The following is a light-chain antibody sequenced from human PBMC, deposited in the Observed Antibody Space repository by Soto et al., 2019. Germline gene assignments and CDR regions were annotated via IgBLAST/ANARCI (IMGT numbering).Light chain of an antibody. CDR1: QSFNSN. CDR3: QQYTGLPRT. CDR2: GAS. J-gene: IGKJ5*01. Sequence: EIVMTQSPATLSLSPGERATLSCRASQSFNSNLAWYQQKAGQAPRLLIYGASNRATGIPDRFSGSGSGTDFTLTISRREPEDFAVYYCQQYTGLPRTFGQGTRLEIK. V-gene: IGKV3-20*01.